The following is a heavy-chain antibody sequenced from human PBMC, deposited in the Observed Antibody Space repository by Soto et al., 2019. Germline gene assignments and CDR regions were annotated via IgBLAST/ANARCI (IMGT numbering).Heavy chain of an antibody. CDR2: ISYSGST. D-gene: IGHD6-19*01. CDR1: GASINSYY. Sequence: SSETLSLTCTVSGASINSYYWSWIRQPPGKGLEWIGFISYSGSTNRNPSLKSRVTISVDTSKNQFSLELRSVTAEDMAIYYCARDAVAGYNPPYGTDVWGQGTTVTVSS. V-gene: IGHV4-59*01. CDR3: ARDAVAGYNPPYGTDV. J-gene: IGHJ6*02.